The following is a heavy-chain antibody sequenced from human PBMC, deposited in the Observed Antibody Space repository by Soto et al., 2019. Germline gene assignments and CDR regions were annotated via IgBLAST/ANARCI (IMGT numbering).Heavy chain of an antibody. V-gene: IGHV1-3*05. CDR3: ASGGGGPLDWFDP. D-gene: IGHD3-10*01. Sequence: QVQLVQSGAEEKKPGASVKVSCKPSGYTFTSYAMHWVRQAPGQRLAWMGWINAGNGNTKYSQKFQGRVTITRDTSASTAYMGLCSLRSEDTAVYYCASGGGGPLDWFDPCGQGTLVTVSS. CDR1: GYTFTSYA. CDR2: INAGNGNT. J-gene: IGHJ5*02.